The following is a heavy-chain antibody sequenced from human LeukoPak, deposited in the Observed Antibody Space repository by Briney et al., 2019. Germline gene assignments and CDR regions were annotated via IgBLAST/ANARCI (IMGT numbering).Heavy chain of an antibody. CDR1: GYTFTGYY. CDR3: ARAGSFNAFDI. V-gene: IGHV1-2*02. D-gene: IGHD3-10*01. J-gene: IGHJ3*02. Sequence: AASVKVSCKASGYTFTGYYMHWVRQSPGQGLEWLGWINPNSGGTNYAQKFQGRVTMTRDTSISTAYMELSRLRSDDTAVYYCARAGSFNAFDIWGQGTMVTVSS. CDR2: INPNSGGT.